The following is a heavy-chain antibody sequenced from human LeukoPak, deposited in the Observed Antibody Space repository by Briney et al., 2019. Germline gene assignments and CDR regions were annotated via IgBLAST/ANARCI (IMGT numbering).Heavy chain of an antibody. CDR3: ASLLRPGITYDAFDI. D-gene: IGHD3-3*01. CDR1: GYTFTSYD. CDR2: MNPNSGNT. Sequence: GASVKVSCKASGYTFTSYDINWVRQATGQGLEWMGWMNPNSGNTGYAQKFQGRVTITRNTSISTVYMELSSLRSEDTAVYYCASLLRPGITYDAFDIWGQGTMVTVSS. J-gene: IGHJ3*02. V-gene: IGHV1-8*03.